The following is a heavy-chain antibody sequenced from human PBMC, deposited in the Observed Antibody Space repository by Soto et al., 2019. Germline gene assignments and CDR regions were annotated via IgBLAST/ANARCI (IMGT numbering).Heavy chain of an antibody. D-gene: IGHD6-19*01. Sequence: QVQLVESGGGVVQPGRSLRLSCAASGFTFSSYAMHWVRQAPGKGLEWVAVISYDGSNKYYADSVKGRFTISRDNSKNTLYLQINGRRAEDTAVYYCARDTAQWGIEVGGRLGWFDRWGQGTPVTVSS. CDR3: ARDTAQWGIEVGGRLGWFDR. CDR1: GFTFSSYA. V-gene: IGHV3-30-3*01. CDR2: ISYDGSNK. J-gene: IGHJ5*02.